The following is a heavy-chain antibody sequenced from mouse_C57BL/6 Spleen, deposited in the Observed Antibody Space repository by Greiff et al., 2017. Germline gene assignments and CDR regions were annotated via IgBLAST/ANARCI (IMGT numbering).Heavy chain of an antibody. J-gene: IGHJ4*01. D-gene: IGHD2-1*01. Sequence: EVKLMESGGGLVKPGGSLKLSCAASGFTFSSYTMSWVRQTPEKRLEWVATISGGGGNTYYPDSVKGRFTISRDNAKNTLYLQMSSLRSEDTALYYCARHRGVYYGNYDAMDYWGQGTSVTVSS. CDR1: GFTFSSYT. CDR2: ISGGGGNT. V-gene: IGHV5-9*01. CDR3: ARHRGVYYGNYDAMDY.